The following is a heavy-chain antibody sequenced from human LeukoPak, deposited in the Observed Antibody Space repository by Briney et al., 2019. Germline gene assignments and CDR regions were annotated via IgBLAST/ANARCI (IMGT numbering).Heavy chain of an antibody. CDR1: GGSVSSGDYY. CDR3: ARTDASSPLDP. Sequence: SETLSLTCAVSGGSVSSGDYYWSWVRQPPGKGPEWIGYVYHRGSTLYTPSLKSRVTMSLDASKNQFSLKLYSVTAADTAMYFCARTDASSPLDPWGQGALVIVSS. D-gene: IGHD2-15*01. J-gene: IGHJ5*02. V-gene: IGHV4-30-4*08. CDR2: VYHRGST.